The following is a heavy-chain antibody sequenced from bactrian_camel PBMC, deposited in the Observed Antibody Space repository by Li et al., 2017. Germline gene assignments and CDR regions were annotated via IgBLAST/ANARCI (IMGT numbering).Heavy chain of an antibody. CDR2: TWPYENVT. CDR1: RGTYTSIC. D-gene: IGHD2*01. J-gene: IGHJ7*01. V-gene: IGHV3S54*01. Sequence: HVQLVESGGGSVEVGGSLTLSCTIFRGTYTSICMGWFRQSPGDERDGVAATWPYENVTFYSDSVKGRFTISLDNAKNTMYLQMNSLKPEDTGVYYYAANFRAEGGRTTPCREGYYGMDYWGKGTQVTVS.